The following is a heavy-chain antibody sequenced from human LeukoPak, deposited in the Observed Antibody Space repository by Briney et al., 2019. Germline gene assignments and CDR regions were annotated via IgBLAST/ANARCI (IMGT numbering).Heavy chain of an antibody. J-gene: IGHJ4*02. CDR2: ISYDGSNK. D-gene: IGHD3-22*01. CDR1: GFTFSSYG. CDR3: AKNYYYDSSDYYTYYFDY. V-gene: IGHV3-30*18. Sequence: GGSLRLSCAASGFTFSSYGMHWVRQAPGKGLEWVAVISYDGSNKYYADPVKGRFTISRDNSKNTLYLQMNSLRAEDTAVYYCAKNYYYDSSDYYTYYFDYWGQGTLVTVSS.